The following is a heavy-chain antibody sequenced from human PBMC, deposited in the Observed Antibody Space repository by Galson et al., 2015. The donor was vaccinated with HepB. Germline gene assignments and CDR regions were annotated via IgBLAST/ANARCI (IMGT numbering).Heavy chain of an antibody. CDR2: IDWDDDK. J-gene: IGHJ3*02. D-gene: IGHD1-26*01. CDR1: GFSISTSGMR. CDR3: ARASGSLHLDAFDI. Sequence: ALVKPTQTLTLTCTFFGFSISTSGMRVSWIRQPPGKALEWLARIDWDDDKFYSTSLKTRLTISKDTSKNQVVLTMTNMDPVDTATYFCARASGSLHLDAFDIWGQGTMVTVSS. V-gene: IGHV2-70*04.